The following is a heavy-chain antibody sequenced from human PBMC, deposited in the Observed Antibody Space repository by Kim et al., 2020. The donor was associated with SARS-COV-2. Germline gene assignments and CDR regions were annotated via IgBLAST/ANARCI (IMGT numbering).Heavy chain of an antibody. V-gene: IGHV3-74*01. Sequence: AYSVKGRFTISRASAKNTLYLQMNMLRAEDTAVYFCAREYTTSSTRAFDIWGQGTVVTVSS. D-gene: IGHD1-26*01. CDR3: AREYTTSSTRAFDI. J-gene: IGHJ3*02.